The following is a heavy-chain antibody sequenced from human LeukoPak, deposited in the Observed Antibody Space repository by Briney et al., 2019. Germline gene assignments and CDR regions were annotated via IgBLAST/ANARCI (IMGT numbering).Heavy chain of an antibody. CDR1: GFAFSGFA. D-gene: IGHD4-17*01. Sequence: GGSLRLSCSASGFAFSGFAMGWVRQAPGKGLEWVSSISGSGGNTYYADSVEGRFTVSRANSKSTLFPQMNSLRAEDTALYYCARGRGGDYVPSRFDYWGQGILVTVSS. V-gene: IGHV3-23*01. CDR3: ARGRGGDYVPSRFDY. CDR2: ISGSGGNT. J-gene: IGHJ4*02.